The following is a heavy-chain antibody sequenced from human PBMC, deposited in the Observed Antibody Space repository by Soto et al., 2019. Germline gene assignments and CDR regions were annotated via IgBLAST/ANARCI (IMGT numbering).Heavy chain of an antibody. CDR1: GGSISSSNW. CDR2: INHSGST. J-gene: IGHJ3*02. V-gene: IGHV4-4*02. D-gene: IGHD3-16*02. CDR3: ARWITFGGVIVTNDAFDI. Sequence: SETLSLTCAVSGGSISSSNWWSWVRQPPGKGLEWIGEINHSGSTNYNPSLKSRVTISVDTSKNQFSLKLSSVTAADTAVYYCARWITFGGVIVTNDAFDIRGQGTTVTVSS.